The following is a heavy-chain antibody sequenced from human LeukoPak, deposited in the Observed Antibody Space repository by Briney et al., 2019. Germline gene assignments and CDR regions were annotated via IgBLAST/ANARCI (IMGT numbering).Heavy chain of an antibody. J-gene: IGHJ4*02. V-gene: IGHV1-46*01. CDR1: GYTFTNYY. CDR2: IHSGGGSP. CDR3: ARDGTHYNWDF. D-gene: IGHD5-24*01. Sequence: GASVKVSCKASGYTFTNYYMHWVRQAPGQGPEWMGIIHSGGGSPTYAQNFQGRLTMTRDTSTSTIYMELSSLRSEDTAVYYCARDGTHYNWDFWGQGTLVTVSS.